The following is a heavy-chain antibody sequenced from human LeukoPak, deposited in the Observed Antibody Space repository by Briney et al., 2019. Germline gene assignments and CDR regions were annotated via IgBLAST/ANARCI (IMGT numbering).Heavy chain of an antibody. CDR3: AKSDPMIPVECYFDY. V-gene: IGHV3-23*01. CDR1: GFTFSSYA. Sequence: PGGSLRLSCAASGFTFSSYAMSWVRQAPGKGLEWISAISGSGGSTYYADSVKGRFTFSRDNSKNTLYLQMNSLSAEDTALYYCAKSDPMIPVECYFDYWGQGTLVTVSS. D-gene: IGHD3-22*01. J-gene: IGHJ4*02. CDR2: ISGSGGST.